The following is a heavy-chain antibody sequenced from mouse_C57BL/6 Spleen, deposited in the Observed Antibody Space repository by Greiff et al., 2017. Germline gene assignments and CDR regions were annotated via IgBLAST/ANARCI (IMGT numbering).Heavy chain of an antibody. V-gene: IGHV1-50*01. CDR1: GYTFTSYW. CDR2: IDPSDSYT. CDR3: AKLVYYARDY. Sequence: QVQLQQPGAELVKPGASVKLSCKASGYTFTSYWMQWVKQRPGQGLEWIGEIDPSDSYTNYNQKFKGKATLTVDTSSSTAYMQLSSLTSEDSAVYYCAKLVYYARDYWGQGTSVTVSS. J-gene: IGHJ4*01. D-gene: IGHD4-1*01.